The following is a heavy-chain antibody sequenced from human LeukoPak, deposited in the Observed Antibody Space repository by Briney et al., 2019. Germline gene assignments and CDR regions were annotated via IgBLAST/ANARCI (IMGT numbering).Heavy chain of an antibody. CDR3: ARGGYNWHDYGPVDY. V-gene: IGHV1-2*02. CDR2: INPNSGGT. CDR1: GYTFTGYY. D-gene: IGHD1-20*01. Sequence: ASVKVSCKASGYTFTGYYIHWVRQAPGQGLEWMGWINPNSGGTNYAQNFQGRVTMTRDTSISTAHMELSRLTSDDTAVYYCARGGYNWHDYGPVDYWGQGTLVTVSS. J-gene: IGHJ4*02.